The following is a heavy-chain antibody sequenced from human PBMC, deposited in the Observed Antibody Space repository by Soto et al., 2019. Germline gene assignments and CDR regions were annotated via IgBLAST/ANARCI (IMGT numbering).Heavy chain of an antibody. D-gene: IGHD2-15*01. CDR3: ARVNSLAGEY. Sequence: EVQLVESGGGLVQPGGSLRLSCAASGFTFSSYWMSWVRQVPGKGLEWVANIKQDGNERYYVDSVKGRFTISRDNAKNSLYLQMNILTAEDTALYYCARVNSLAGEYWGQGTLVTVSS. V-gene: IGHV3-7*05. J-gene: IGHJ4*02. CDR2: IKQDGNER. CDR1: GFTFSSYW.